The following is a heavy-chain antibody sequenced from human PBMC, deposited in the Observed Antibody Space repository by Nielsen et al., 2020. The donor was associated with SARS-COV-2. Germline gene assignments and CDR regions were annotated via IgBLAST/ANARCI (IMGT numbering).Heavy chain of an antibody. J-gene: IGHJ6*03. V-gene: IGHV3-9*01. D-gene: IGHD2-2*02. CDR3: ARDQNQYCSSTSCYTDYYYYYYMDV. CDR1: GFTFDDYA. Sequence: SLRLSCAASGFTFDDYAMHWVRQAPGKGLEWVSGISWNSGSIGYADSVKGRFTISRDNAKNSLYLQMNSLRAEDTAVYYCARDQNQYCSSTSCYTDYYYYYYMDVWGKGTTVTVSS. CDR2: ISWNSGSI.